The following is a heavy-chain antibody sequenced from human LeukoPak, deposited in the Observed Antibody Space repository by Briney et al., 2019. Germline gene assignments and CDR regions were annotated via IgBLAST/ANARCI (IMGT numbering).Heavy chain of an antibody. CDR1: GFTFSSYW. V-gene: IGHV3-7*01. Sequence: GGSLGLSCAASGFTFSSYWMSWVRQAPGKGLEWVANIKQDGSEKYYVDSVKGRFTISRDNAKNSLYLQMNSLRAEDTAVYYCQFGSGSYYNIPDNWFDPWGQGTLVTVSS. CDR3: QFGSGSYYNIPDNWFDP. D-gene: IGHD3-10*01. CDR2: IKQDGSEK. J-gene: IGHJ5*02.